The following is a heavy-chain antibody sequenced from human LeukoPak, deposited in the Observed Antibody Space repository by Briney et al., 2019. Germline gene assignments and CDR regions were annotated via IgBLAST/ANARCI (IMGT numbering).Heavy chain of an antibody. D-gene: IGHD1-20*01. CDR1: GGSISSYY. CDR2: IYYSGST. V-gene: IGHV4-59*08. J-gene: IGHJ3*02. CDR3: AGRTSLPITGTTGGDAFDI. Sequence: PSETLSLICTVSGGSISSYYWSWIRQPPGKGLEWIGYIYYSGSTNYNPSLKSRVTISVDTSKNQFSLKLSSVTAADTAVYYCAGRTSLPITGTTGGDAFDIWGQGTMVTVSS.